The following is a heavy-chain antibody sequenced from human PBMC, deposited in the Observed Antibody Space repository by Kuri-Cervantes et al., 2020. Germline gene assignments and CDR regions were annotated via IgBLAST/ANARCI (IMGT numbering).Heavy chain of an antibody. Sequence: ASVKVSCKASGYTFTGYTIHWVRQAPGQRLEWMGWVNPGNGVTSYSQKLQGRVTISRDTAARTAYMELSSLTSEDTAVYYCARVTTGTLDGWFDPWGQGTLVTVSS. V-gene: IGHV1-3*01. D-gene: IGHD1-1*01. CDR3: ARVTTGTLDGWFDP. CDR2: VNPGNGVT. J-gene: IGHJ5*02. CDR1: GYTFTGYT.